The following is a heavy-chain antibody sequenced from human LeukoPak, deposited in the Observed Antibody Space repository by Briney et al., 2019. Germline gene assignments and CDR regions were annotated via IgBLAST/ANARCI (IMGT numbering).Heavy chain of an antibody. CDR3: AKDVGALPVACFDY. CDR2: VSSAGITT. Sequence: GGSLRLSCAASGFTFSNYAMTWVRQARGKGLEWVSGVSSAGITTYYAGSVKGRFTISRDNSKNTVYLQMSIVRAEDTAVYYCAKDVGALPVACFDYWGHGMPVTVSS. D-gene: IGHD6-19*01. J-gene: IGHJ4*01. V-gene: IGHV3-23*01. CDR1: GFTFSNYA.